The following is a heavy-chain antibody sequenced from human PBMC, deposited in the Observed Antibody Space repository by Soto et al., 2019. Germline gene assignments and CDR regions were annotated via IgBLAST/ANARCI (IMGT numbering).Heavy chain of an antibody. D-gene: IGHD6-13*01. CDR2: ISTSSLHI. CDR3: ARLRRDSSRELDC. J-gene: IGHJ4*02. Sequence: GGSLRLSCAASGFTFSGYSMNWVRQGPGKGLEWVSSISTSSLHIYYRKSLKTRLTISKDTSKNQVVLTMTNMDPVDTGTYCCARLRRDSSRELDCWGQAALVTVSS. V-gene: IGHV3-21*03. CDR1: GFTFSGYS.